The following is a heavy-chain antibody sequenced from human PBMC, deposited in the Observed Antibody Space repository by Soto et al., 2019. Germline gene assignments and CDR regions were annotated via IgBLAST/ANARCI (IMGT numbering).Heavy chain of an antibody. CDR1: GASFSGYY. D-gene: IGHD2-2*01. J-gene: IGHJ6*02. CDR3: ARGVPAATAYYYYGMDV. Sequence: SETLSLTCAVYGASFSGYYWSWIRQPPGRGLEWIGEINHSGSTNYNPSLKSRVTISVDTSKNQFSLKLSSVTAADTAVYYCARGVPAATAYYYYGMDVWGQGTTVTVSS. V-gene: IGHV4-34*01. CDR2: INHSGST.